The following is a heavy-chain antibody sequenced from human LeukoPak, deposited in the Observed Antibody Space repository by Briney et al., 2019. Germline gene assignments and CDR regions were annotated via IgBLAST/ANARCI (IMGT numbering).Heavy chain of an antibody. V-gene: IGHV1-2*02. Sequence: ASVKVSCKASGYTFTGYYMHWVQQAPGQGLEWMGWINPNSGGTNYAQKFQGRVTMTRDTSISTAYTELSRLRSDDTAVYYCARQMPYYYYGMDVWGQGTTVTVSS. CDR3: ARQMPYYYYGMDV. J-gene: IGHJ6*02. CDR1: GYTFTGYY. D-gene: IGHD2-2*01. CDR2: INPNSGGT.